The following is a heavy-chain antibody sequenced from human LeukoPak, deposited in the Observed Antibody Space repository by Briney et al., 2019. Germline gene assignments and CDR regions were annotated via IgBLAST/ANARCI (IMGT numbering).Heavy chain of an antibody. J-gene: IGHJ4*02. V-gene: IGHV3-30*04. D-gene: IGHD6-19*01. CDR2: ISYDGSNK. Sequence: PGGSLRLSCAASGFTFSSYAMHWVRQAPGKGLEWVAVISYDGSNKYYADSVKGRFTISRDNSKNTLYLQMNSLRAEDMAVYYCAKDLGSGWYLDYWGQGTLVTVSS. CDR1: GFTFSSYA. CDR3: AKDLGSGWYLDY.